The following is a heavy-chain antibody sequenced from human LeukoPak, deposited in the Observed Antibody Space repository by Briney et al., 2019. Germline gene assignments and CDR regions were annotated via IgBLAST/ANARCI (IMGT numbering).Heavy chain of an antibody. D-gene: IGHD3-10*01. J-gene: IGHJ5*02. Sequence: GGSLRLSCAASGFTFSTYSMNWVRQAPGKGLEWVSSISSSSTYIYYADSVRGRVTISRDNAKNSLYLQMNSLRAEDTAVYYCARDGESDGTVGNWFDPWGQGTLVTVSS. CDR3: ARDGESDGTVGNWFDP. CDR2: ISSSSTYI. CDR1: GFTFSTYS. V-gene: IGHV3-21*01.